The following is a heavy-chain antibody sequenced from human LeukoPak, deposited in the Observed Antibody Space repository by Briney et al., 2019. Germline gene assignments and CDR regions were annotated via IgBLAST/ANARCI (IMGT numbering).Heavy chain of an antibody. CDR1: GGSFGGYY. D-gene: IGHD3-10*01. V-gene: IGHV4-34*01. J-gene: IGHJ4*02. Sequence: SETLSLTCAVYGGSFGGYYWSWIRQPPGKGLEWIGEINHSGSTNYNPSLKSRVTISVDTSKNQFSLKLSSVTAADTAVYYCARVQLVRGKYFDYWGQGTLVTVSS. CDR2: INHSGST. CDR3: ARVQLVRGKYFDY.